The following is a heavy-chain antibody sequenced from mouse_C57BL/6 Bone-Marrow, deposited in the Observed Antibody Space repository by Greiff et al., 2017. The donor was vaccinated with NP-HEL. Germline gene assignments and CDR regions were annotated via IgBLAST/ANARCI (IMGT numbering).Heavy chain of an antibody. CDR3: ARGSFYWYLDV. J-gene: IGHJ1*03. Sequence: EVKLVESGGGLVQPGGSLKLSCAASGFTFSDYYMYWVRQTPEKRLEWVAYISNGGGSTYYPDTVKGRFTISRDNAKNTLYLQMSRLKSEDTAMYYCARGSFYWYLDVWGTGTTVTVSS. CDR2: ISNGGGST. V-gene: IGHV5-12*01. CDR1: GFTFSDYY.